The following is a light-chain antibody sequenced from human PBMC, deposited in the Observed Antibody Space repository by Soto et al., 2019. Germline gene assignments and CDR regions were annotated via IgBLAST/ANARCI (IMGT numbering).Light chain of an antibody. V-gene: IGKV3-15*01. J-gene: IGKJ2*01. CDR2: GTS. CDR3: QQYDNFPRT. CDR1: QSVSTN. Sequence: EIVMTQSPATVSVSPGERATLSCRASQSVSTNLAWYQQRPGQPPSVLIYGTSTRAPGIPPRFSGSGSGTDFTLTISDLQSEDFAVYYCQQYDNFPRTFGQGTKLEVK.